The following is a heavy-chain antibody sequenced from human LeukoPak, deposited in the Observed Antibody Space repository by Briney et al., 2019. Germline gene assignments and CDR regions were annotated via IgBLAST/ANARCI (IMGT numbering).Heavy chain of an antibody. CDR2: MNPNSGNT. CDR3: ARGLLRQSMAYYYYYMDV. CDR1: GYSFSNYA. V-gene: IGHV1-8*01. Sequence: ASVKVSCKASGYSFSNYAMHWVRQAPGQRFELMGWMNPNSGNTGYAQKFQGRVTMTRNTSISTAYMELSSLRSEDTAVYYCARGLLRQSMAYYYYYMDVWGKGTTVTISS. D-gene: IGHD2/OR15-2a*01. J-gene: IGHJ6*03.